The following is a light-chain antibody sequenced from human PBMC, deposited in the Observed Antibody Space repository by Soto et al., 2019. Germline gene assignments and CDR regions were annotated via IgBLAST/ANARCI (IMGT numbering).Light chain of an antibody. CDR3: GSCPGSRVV. V-gene: IGLV2-23*02. Sequence: QSALTQPASVSGSPGQSITISCTGTSSDVGSDNLVSWYQQHPGKAPKLMIYEVSKRPSGVSNRFSGSKSVNTASLTISGLGPEDGADYYCGSCPGSRVVFGAGT. CDR2: EVS. CDR1: SSDVGSDNL. J-gene: IGLJ2*01.